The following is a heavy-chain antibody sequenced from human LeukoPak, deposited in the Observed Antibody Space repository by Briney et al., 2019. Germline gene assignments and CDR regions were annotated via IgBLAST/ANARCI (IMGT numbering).Heavy chain of an antibody. CDR2: ISYSGST. D-gene: IGHD4-17*01. V-gene: IGHV4-59*04. J-gene: IGHJ6*02. Sequence: SETLSLTCAVSGGSISPYYWMWIRQPPGKGLEWIGYISYSGSTYYNPSLKSRVTISVDTSKNQFSLKLSSVTAADTAVYYCARQPPTVSYGMDVWGQGTTVTVSS. CDR1: GGSISPYY. CDR3: ARQPPTVSYGMDV.